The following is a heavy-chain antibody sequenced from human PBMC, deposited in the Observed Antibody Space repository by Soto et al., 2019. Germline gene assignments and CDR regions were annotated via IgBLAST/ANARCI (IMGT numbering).Heavy chain of an antibody. Sequence: QVQLVQSGAEVKKPGASVKVSCKASGYTFTSYYMHWVRQAPGQVLECMGIINPSGGSTSYAKKFRRRVTMTRDTSTRTVYMELSSLRSEDTAVYYCARGGRGSSYSYYYGMDVWGQGTTVTVSS. V-gene: IGHV1-46*01. J-gene: IGHJ6*02. CDR3: ARGGRGSSYSYYYGMDV. D-gene: IGHD3-10*01. CDR1: GYTFTSYY. CDR2: INPSGGST.